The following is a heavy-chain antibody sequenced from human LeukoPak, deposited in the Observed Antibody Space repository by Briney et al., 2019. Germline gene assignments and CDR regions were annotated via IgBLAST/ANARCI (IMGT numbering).Heavy chain of an antibody. Sequence: GESLKISCKGSGYSFTSYWIGWVRQMPGKGLEWMGIIYPGDSDTRYSPSFQGQVTISADKSISTAYLQWSSLKASDTAMYYCARGNGFGEFTYNWFDPWGQGTLVTVS. CDR1: GYSFTSYW. J-gene: IGHJ5*02. CDR2: IYPGDSDT. D-gene: IGHD3-10*01. CDR3: ARGNGFGEFTYNWFDP. V-gene: IGHV5-51*01.